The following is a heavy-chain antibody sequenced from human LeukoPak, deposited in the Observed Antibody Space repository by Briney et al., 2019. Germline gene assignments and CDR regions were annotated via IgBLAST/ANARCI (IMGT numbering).Heavy chain of an antibody. Sequence: GGSLRLSCEASGFTFSTYGMSWVRQAPGKGLEWVSAISGSGGSTYYADSVKGRFTISRDNSKNTLYLQMNSLRAEDTAVYYCARDPHIVVVTAIIDYWGQGTLVTVSS. CDR3: ARDPHIVVVTAIIDY. CDR1: GFTFSTYG. V-gene: IGHV3-23*01. D-gene: IGHD2-21*02. CDR2: ISGSGGST. J-gene: IGHJ4*02.